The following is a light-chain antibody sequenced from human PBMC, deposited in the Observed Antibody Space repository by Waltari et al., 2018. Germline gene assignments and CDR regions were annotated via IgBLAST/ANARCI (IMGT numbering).Light chain of an antibody. CDR2: GAS. J-gene: IGKJ1*01. CDR3: QHYVRLPAT. CDR1: QSVGRT. Sequence: EIVLTQSPGTLSLSPGERATLSCRASQSVGRTLGWYQQHPGQAPRLLMSGASSRATGTPDRFSGSGSGTDFSLTISRLEPEDFAVYYCQHYVRLPATFGQGTKVEIK. V-gene: IGKV3-20*01.